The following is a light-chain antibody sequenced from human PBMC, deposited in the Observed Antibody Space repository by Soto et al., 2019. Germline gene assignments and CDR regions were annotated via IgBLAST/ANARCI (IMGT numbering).Light chain of an antibody. Sequence: IVLTQSPGTLSVSPGEVATLSCVASPTIASNFLAWYQQKLGLAHRLLVYDASKRATGIPDRFSGSGSGTDFTLNLTTLDPEDFAGYYCQHYGDSSSTFGGGTRVEI. CDR2: DAS. CDR1: PTIASNF. J-gene: IGKJ4*01. CDR3: QHYGDSSST. V-gene: IGKV3D-20*01.